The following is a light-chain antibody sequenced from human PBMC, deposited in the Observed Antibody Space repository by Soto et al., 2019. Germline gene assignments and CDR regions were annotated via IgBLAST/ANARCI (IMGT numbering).Light chain of an antibody. J-gene: IGKJ1*01. Sequence: PGARATLSCRASQSFSSTFFAWYQQKPGQAPRLLIYGASSRATGIPDRFSGSGSGTDFTLTISRLEPEDFAVYYCQQYASSVTFGQGTKVVIK. CDR3: QQYASSVT. CDR2: GAS. CDR1: QSFSSTF. V-gene: IGKV3-20*01.